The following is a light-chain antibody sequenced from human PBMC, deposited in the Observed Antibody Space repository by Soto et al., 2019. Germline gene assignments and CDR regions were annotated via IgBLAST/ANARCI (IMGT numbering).Light chain of an antibody. V-gene: IGLV1-51*01. Sequence: QSVLTQPPSVSAAPGQKVTISCSGSSSNIENNYVSWYQQLPGTAPKLLIDDNNNRPSGIPDRFSGSKSGTSATLGITGLQTGDAADFYCGTWDSSLSAHVFGTGTKLTVL. CDR3: GTWDSSLSAHV. CDR2: DNN. J-gene: IGLJ1*01. CDR1: SSNIENNY.